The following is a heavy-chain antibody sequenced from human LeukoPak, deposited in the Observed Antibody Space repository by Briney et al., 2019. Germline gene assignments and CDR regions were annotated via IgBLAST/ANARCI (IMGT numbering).Heavy chain of an antibody. CDR1: RFIPIAYW. V-gene: IGHV3-7*05. Sequence: GGSLRLSCAPSRFIPIAYWMCAVRQAPGKGLEWLANIKEDGTGKNHVDSVKGRFTISRDNAKNSLYLQMSSLRAEDTGVYYCAKKIPQQLVAMDVWGQGTTVTVSS. CDR3: AKKIPQQLVAMDV. D-gene: IGHD6-13*01. J-gene: IGHJ6*02. CDR2: IKEDGTGK.